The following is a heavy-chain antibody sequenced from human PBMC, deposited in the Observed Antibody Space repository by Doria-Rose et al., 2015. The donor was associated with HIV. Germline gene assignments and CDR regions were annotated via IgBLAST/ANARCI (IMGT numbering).Heavy chain of an antibody. V-gene: IGHV3-9*01. CDR1: GFSFESYA. CDR2: ISRDSGAK. D-gene: IGHD3-3*01. Sequence: VQLVQSGGGLVQPGRSLRLSCVGSGFSFESYAMHWVRLAPGKGLEWVAGISRDSGAKGNADSVEGRFTISRDNAKKSVYLEMRSLRPEDTAFYYCAKAPIIGPKYYFYMDVRGKGTSVTVSS. CDR3: AKAPIIGPKYYFYMDV. J-gene: IGHJ6*03.